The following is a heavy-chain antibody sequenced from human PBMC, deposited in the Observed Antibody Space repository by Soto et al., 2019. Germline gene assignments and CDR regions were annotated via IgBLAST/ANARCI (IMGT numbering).Heavy chain of an antibody. CDR3: ARGPRIAARQGYYYYGMDV. V-gene: IGHV1-69*13. Sequence: ASVKVSCKASGGTFSSYAISWVRQAPGQGLEWMGGIIPIFGTANYAQKFQGRVTITADESTSTAYMELSSLRSEDTAVYYCARGPRIAARQGYYYYGMDVWGQGTTVTVSS. CDR1: GGTFSSYA. J-gene: IGHJ6*02. D-gene: IGHD6-6*01. CDR2: IIPIFGTA.